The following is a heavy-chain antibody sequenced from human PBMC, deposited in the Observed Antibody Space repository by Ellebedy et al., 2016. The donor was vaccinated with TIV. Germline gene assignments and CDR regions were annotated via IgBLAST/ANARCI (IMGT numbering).Heavy chain of an antibody. Sequence: PGGSLRLSCAASGFTFSDYWMSWVRQAPGKGLEWVGNIKQDGYDKNYMDSVKRRFTISRDNAKNLMYLQMDSMRAEDTAVYYCARDKVSRSSWPYYYYGMDVWGQGTTVTVSS. CDR3: ARDKVSRSSWPYYYYGMDV. J-gene: IGHJ6*02. V-gene: IGHV3-7*03. D-gene: IGHD6-13*01. CDR1: GFTFSDYW. CDR2: IKQDGYDK.